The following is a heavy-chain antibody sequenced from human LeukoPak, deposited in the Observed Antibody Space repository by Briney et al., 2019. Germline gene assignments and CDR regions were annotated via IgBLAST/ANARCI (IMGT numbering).Heavy chain of an antibody. D-gene: IGHD2-2*01. CDR1: VYTFTNYD. V-gene: IGHV1-8*01. J-gene: IGHJ4*02. CDR2: MNPNSGNT. Sequence: AAVKVSCKASVYTFTNYDINCVRQATGQGLEWMGSMNPNSGNTGYAQKFQDRVTMTRNTSISTAYMELSSLRSEDTAFYYCARVNCSSTSCRSKFLDYWGQGTLVTVSS. CDR3: ARVNCSSTSCRSKFLDY.